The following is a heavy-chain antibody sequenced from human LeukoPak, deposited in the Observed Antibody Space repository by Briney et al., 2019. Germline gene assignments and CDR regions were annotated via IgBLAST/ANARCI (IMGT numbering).Heavy chain of an antibody. V-gene: IGHV4-59*08. D-gene: IGHD2/OR15-2a*01. CDR1: GRSISSYY. CDR2: IYYSGST. CDR3: ARQSKRNSGNWFDP. J-gene: IGHJ5*02. Sequence: SETLSLTCTVSGRSISSYYWSWIRQPPGKGLEWIGYIYYSGSTNYNPSLKSRVTISVDTSKNQFSLKLSSVTAADTAVYYCARQSKRNSGNWFDPWGQGTLVTVSS.